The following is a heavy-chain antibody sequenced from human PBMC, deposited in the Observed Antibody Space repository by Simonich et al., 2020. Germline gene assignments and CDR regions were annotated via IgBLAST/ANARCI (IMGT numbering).Heavy chain of an antibody. Sequence: QVQLQESGPGLVKPSETLSLTCTVSGGSISSYYWSWIRQPPGKGLEWIGYIYYSGSTNYNTSLKSRVTISVDTSKTQFSLKLSSVTAADTAVYYCARHDRWLQFYFDYWGQGTLVTVSS. CDR1: GGSISSYY. V-gene: IGHV4-59*08. CDR2: IYYSGST. CDR3: ARHDRWLQFYFDY. D-gene: IGHD5-12*01. J-gene: IGHJ4*02.